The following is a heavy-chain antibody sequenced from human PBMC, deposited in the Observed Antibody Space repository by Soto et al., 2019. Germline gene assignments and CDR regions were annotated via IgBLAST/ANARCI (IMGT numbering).Heavy chain of an antibody. V-gene: IGHV4-61*01. D-gene: IGHD6-19*01. J-gene: IGHJ5*02. CDR1: GGSVSSGSYY. CDR3: AGEFSSGWYFGGWFDP. CDR2: IYYSGST. Sequence: SETLSLTCTVSGGSVSSGSYYWSWIRQPPGKGLEWIGYIYYSGSTNYNPSLKSRVTISVDTSKNQFSLKLSSVTAADTAVYYCAGEFSSGWYFGGWFDPWGQGTLVTVSS.